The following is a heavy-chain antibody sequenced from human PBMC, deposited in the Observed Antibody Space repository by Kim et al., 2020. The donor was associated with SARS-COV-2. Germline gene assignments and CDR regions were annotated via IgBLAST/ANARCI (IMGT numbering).Heavy chain of an antibody. CDR2: IGGGDTRT. Sequence: GGSLRLSCTTSGFTFNIYTMSWVRQAPGKGLEWVSAIGGGDTRTYYADSVKGRFTISRDNSGNTLYLQMDGLRADDTAVYYCAKHYTPQESSSNYVHFDYWGQGTLVSVSS. D-gene: IGHD3-3*01. CDR3: AKHYTPQESSSNYVHFDY. V-gene: IGHV3-23*01. CDR1: GFTFNIYT. J-gene: IGHJ4*02.